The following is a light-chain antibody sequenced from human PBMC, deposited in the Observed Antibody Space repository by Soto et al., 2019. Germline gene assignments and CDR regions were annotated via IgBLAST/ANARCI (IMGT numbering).Light chain of an antibody. CDR3: QQLYKWPPA. V-gene: IGKV3-15*01. CDR1: QSVSRI. CDR2: GAS. Sequence: EIGMTQSPAPLSVSPGERTTLSCMASQSVSRILAWYKQKPGQAPRLLIYGASTIDTGIPVMFSGSGSGTEFTLTISILRSEGFAVYYCQQLYKWPPACGHGTMGEIK. J-gene: IGKJ1*01.